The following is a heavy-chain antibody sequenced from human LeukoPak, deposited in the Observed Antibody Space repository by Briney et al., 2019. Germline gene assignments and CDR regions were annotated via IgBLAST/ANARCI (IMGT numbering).Heavy chain of an antibody. Sequence: GGSLRLSCAVSGLTFSGSAMHGVRGASGEGVGGVGRIRSKANSYATAYAASVKGRFTISRDDSKNTAYLQMNSLKTEDTAVYYCTTSGIAVAGAVDYWGQGTLVTVSS. CDR1: GLTFSGSA. V-gene: IGHV3-73*01. D-gene: IGHD6-19*01. J-gene: IGHJ4*02. CDR2: IRSKANSYAT. CDR3: TTSGIAVAGAVDY.